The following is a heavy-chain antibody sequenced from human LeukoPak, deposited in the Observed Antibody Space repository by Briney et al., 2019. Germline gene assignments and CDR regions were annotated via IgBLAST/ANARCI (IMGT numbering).Heavy chain of an antibody. Sequence: GESLKISCKASGYSVTKYWIGWVRQMPGKGLEWMAIIFPGDSDTRYSASFQGRVTISADTSITTAYLQWSSLTASDAAMYYCARERESGSSWFDPWGQGTLVTVSS. J-gene: IGHJ5*02. D-gene: IGHD3-10*01. CDR3: ARERESGSSWFDP. CDR1: GYSVTKYW. V-gene: IGHV5-51*01. CDR2: IFPGDSDT.